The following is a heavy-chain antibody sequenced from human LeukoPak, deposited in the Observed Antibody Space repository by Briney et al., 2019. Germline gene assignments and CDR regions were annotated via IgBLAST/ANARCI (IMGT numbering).Heavy chain of an antibody. CDR1: GFTFSSYG. J-gene: IGHJ3*02. V-gene: IGHV3-30*02. CDR3: TRKDDYSNDDAFDI. Sequence: GGSLRLSCAASGFTFSSYGMRWVRQAPGKGLEWVAFIRYDGSNKYYADSVKGRFTISRDNSKNTLYLQMNSLRAEDTAVYYCTRKDDYSNDDAFDIWGQGTMVTVSS. CDR2: IRYDGSNK. D-gene: IGHD4-11*01.